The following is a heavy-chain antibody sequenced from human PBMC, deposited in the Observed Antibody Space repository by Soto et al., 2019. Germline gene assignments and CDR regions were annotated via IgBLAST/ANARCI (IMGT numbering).Heavy chain of an antibody. CDR2: ISRDGKNK. D-gene: IGHD3-10*01. CDR3: ARSRNSAVADSFDF. Sequence: GGSLRLSCAGSGFTFSRYAIHWVRQAPGKGLEWVAVISRDGKNKYYVDSVKGRFTISRDDSQNTLYLQMNSLRREDTAVYYCARSRNSAVADSFDFWGQGTLVTVSS. CDR1: GFTFSRYA. V-gene: IGHV3-30*04. J-gene: IGHJ4*02.